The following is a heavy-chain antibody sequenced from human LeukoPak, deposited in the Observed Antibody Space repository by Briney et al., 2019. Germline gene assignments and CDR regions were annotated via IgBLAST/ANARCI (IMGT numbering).Heavy chain of an antibody. CDR3: AKDPSRRAIVVVPAARGY. CDR2: ISGNGRNT. J-gene: IGHJ4*02. D-gene: IGHD2-2*01. V-gene: IGHV3-23*01. CDR1: GFTFNNYA. Sequence: GGSLRLSCAASGFTFNNYAMSWVRQAPGKGLEWVSAISGNGRNTYYADSVKGRFTISRDNSKDTLYLQMNSLRAEDTAVYYCAKDPSRRAIVVVPAARGYWGQGTLVTVSS.